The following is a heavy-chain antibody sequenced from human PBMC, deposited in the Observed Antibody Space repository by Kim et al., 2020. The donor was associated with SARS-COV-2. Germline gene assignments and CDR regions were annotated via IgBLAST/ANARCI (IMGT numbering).Heavy chain of an antibody. D-gene: IGHD3-22*01. CDR1: GFTFSSYD. CDR2: IGTAGDT. Sequence: GGSLRLSCAASGFTFSSYDMHWVRQATGKGLEWVSAIGTAGDTYYPGSVKGRFTISRENAKNSLYLQMNRLRAGDTAVYYCTRGGKDSSGYIGYWGQGTLVTVSS. J-gene: IGHJ4*02. V-gene: IGHV3-13*01. CDR3: TRGGKDSSGYIGY.